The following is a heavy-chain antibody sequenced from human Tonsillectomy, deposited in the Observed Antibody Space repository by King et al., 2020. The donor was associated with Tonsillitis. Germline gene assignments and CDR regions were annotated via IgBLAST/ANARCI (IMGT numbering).Heavy chain of an antibody. V-gene: IGHV3-23*04. CDR1: GFTFSNYG. Sequence: EVQLVESGEGLVQPGGSLRLSCAASGFTFSNYGMHWVRQAPRKGLEWVSCISGTGGTIYYADSVKGRFTISRDNSKNTLYLQMNSLRVEDTAVYYCAKASDLVVIGSWGHGTLVTVSS. J-gene: IGHJ5*01. CDR3: AKASDLVVIGS. D-gene: IGHD2-15*01. CDR2: ISGTGGTI.